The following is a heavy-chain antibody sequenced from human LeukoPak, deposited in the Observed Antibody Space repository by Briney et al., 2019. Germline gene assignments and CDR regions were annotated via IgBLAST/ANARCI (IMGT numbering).Heavy chain of an antibody. CDR1: GFTVSGNY. V-gene: IGHV3-53*01. Sequence: GGSLRLSCAASGFTVSGNYMSWVRQAPGKGLEWVSVIYSGGSTYYADSVKGRFTISRHNSKNTLYLQMNSLRAEDTAVYYCAKAPAGDCSSTSCYLPSTWGQGTLVTVSS. D-gene: IGHD2-2*01. CDR3: AKAPAGDCSSTSCYLPST. J-gene: IGHJ4*02. CDR2: IYSGGST.